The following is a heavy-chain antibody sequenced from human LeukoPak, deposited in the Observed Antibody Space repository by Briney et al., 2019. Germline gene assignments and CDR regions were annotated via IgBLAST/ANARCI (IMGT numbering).Heavy chain of an antibody. J-gene: IGHJ4*02. D-gene: IGHD3-10*01. Sequence: PSETLSLTCTVSGGSISGSSYYWGWIRQPPGKGLEWIGSIYYSGNTYYSPSLKSRVTISVDTSRNQFSLKLYSVTAADTAVYYCASFYYGSGNYWEFDYWGQGTLVTVSS. CDR1: GGSISGSSYY. V-gene: IGHV4-39*01. CDR3: ASFYYGSGNYWEFDY. CDR2: IYYSGNT.